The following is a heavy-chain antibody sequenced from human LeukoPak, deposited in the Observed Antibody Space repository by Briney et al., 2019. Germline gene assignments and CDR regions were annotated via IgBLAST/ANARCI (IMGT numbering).Heavy chain of an antibody. CDR1: GFTFSSYG. CDR2: INTDGSST. J-gene: IGHJ5*02. D-gene: IGHD2-2*01. Sequence: GGSLRLSCAASGFTFSSYGMHWVRQAPGKGLEWVSRINTDGSSTSYADSVKGRFTISRDNAKNTLYLQMNSLRAEDTAVYYCARDQQLRRFDPWGQGTLVTVSS. V-gene: IGHV3-74*01. CDR3: ARDQQLRRFDP.